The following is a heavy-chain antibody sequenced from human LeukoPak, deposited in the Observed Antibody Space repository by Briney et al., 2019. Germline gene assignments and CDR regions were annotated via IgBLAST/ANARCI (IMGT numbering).Heavy chain of an antibody. CDR3: ARDPNDYGDYPFFDY. CDR2: IKPDGTTK. CDR1: GFPFSSYS. D-gene: IGHD4-17*01. Sequence: PGGSLRLSCAASGFPFSSYSMTWVRQAPGKGLEWVANIKPDGTTKFYVDSVKGRFTISRDNALNSLYLQMNSLRAEDTAIYYCARDPNDYGDYPFFDYWGQGTLVTVSS. V-gene: IGHV3-7*03. J-gene: IGHJ4*02.